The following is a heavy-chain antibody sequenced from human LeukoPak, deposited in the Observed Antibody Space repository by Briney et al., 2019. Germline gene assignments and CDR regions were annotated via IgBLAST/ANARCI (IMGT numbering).Heavy chain of an antibody. J-gene: IGHJ4*02. CDR2: LSDSGGST. CDR1: GFTFSSYA. Sequence: PGGSLRLSCAASGFTFSSYAMTWVRQAPGKGLEWVSALSDSGGSTYYADSVKGRFTISRDNARNTFYLQMNSLRVEDTAVYYCARDNIRSLDYWGQGTLVTVSS. D-gene: IGHD1-14*01. V-gene: IGHV3-23*01. CDR3: ARDNIRSLDY.